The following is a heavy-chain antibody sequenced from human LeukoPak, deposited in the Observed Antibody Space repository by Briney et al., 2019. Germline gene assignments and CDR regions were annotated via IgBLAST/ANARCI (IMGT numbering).Heavy chain of an antibody. CDR1: GGSISSGSYS. J-gene: IGHJ6*03. V-gene: IGHV4-61*02. CDR2: IYTSGST. D-gene: IGHD4-17*01. Sequence: SETLPLTCTVSGGSISSGSYSWSWIRQPAGKGLEWIGRIYTSGSTNYNPSLKSRVTISVDTSKNQFSLQLSSVTAADTAVYYCARVRGDYGEDSYYYYMDVWGKGTTVTISS. CDR3: ARVRGDYGEDSYYYYMDV.